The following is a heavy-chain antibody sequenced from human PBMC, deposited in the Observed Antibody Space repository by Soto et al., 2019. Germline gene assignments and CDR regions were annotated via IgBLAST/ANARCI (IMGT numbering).Heavy chain of an antibody. V-gene: IGHV3-11*01. CDR3: ATGGIYYET. CDR2: INTGGSPA. D-gene: IGHD1-26*01. CDR1: GFAFSHNY. Sequence: PGGSLRLSCTVSGFAFSHNYLTWIRQAPGKGLEWLSYINTGGSPAYYADSVKGRFTISTDIAKKSLYLQMDSLRADDTGVYYCATGGIYYETWGQGTLVTVSS. J-gene: IGHJ5*02.